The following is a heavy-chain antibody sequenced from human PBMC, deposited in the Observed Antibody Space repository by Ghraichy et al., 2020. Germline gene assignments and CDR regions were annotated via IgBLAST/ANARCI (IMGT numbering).Heavy chain of an antibody. J-gene: IGHJ4*02. Sequence: SETLSLTCTVSGGSISSGGYYWSWIRQHPGKGLEWIGYIYYSGSTYYNPSLKSRVTISVDTSKNQFSLKLSSVTAADTAVYYCAREGPVAGGMPLDYWGQGTLVTVSS. D-gene: IGHD6-19*01. CDR3: AREGPVAGGMPLDY. V-gene: IGHV4-31*03. CDR1: GGSISSGGYY. CDR2: IYYSGST.